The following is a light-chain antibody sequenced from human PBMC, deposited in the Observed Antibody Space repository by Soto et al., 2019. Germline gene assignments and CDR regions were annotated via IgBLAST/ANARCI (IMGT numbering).Light chain of an antibody. J-gene: IGLJ7*01. CDR3: QSYDISLSVV. CDR1: SSNIGAGYG. Sequence: QSVLTQPPSVSGAPGQRVTISCTGSSSNIGAGYGVHWYQQLPGTAPKLLIYGNSNRPSGVPDRFSGSKSGTSASLAITGLQAEDEADYYCQSYDISLSVVFGGGTQLTV. CDR2: GNS. V-gene: IGLV1-40*01.